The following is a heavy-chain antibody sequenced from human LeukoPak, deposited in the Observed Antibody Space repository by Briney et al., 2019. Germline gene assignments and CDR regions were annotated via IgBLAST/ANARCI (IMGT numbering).Heavy chain of an antibody. V-gene: IGHV4-4*07. CDR1: GGSISRYH. Sequence: NPSETLSLTCTVSGGSISRYHWSWIRQPAGKGLEWIGHVSTSGTDYYPSLRSRVTMSVDPYKSEFSLNLVSVTAADTAVYFCAGLVWTKTRGLIGYFVYWGEGILVSVSS. CDR3: AGLVWTKTRGLIGYFVY. J-gene: IGHJ4*02. D-gene: IGHD3-10*01. CDR2: VSTSGT.